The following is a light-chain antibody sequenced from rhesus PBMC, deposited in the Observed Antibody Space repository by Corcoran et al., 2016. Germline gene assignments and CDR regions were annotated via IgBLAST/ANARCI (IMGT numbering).Light chain of an antibody. J-gene: IGKJ3*01. CDR2: KAS. CDR1: QSIISW. Sequence: DIQMTQSPSFLSAPVGDTVTITCRASQSIISWLDWYQQKPGKAPKLLIYKASSLQSGVPSRFSGSGYGTDFTLPINSLQPEDFTTYYCLQYSSSPFTFGPGTKLDIK. V-gene: IGKV1-22*01. CDR3: LQYSSSPFT.